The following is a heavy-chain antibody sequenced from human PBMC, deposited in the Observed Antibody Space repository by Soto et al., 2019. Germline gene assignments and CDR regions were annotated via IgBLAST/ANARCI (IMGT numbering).Heavy chain of an antibody. D-gene: IGHD3-16*02. Sequence: QVKLQESGPGLVKPSETLSLTCTVSGDSISSYYWSWIRQPPGKGLEWIAYIYYMGSTNYNPSLKSRVAISGDTSKNQFSLKLSSVTAADTAVYYCARTVIGGFDYWGQGTLVTVSS. V-gene: IGHV4-59*01. CDR1: GDSISSYY. J-gene: IGHJ4*02. CDR2: IYYMGST. CDR3: ARTVIGGFDY.